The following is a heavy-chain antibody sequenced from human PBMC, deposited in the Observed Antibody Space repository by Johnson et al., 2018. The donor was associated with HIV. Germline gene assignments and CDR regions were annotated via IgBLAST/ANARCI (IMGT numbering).Heavy chain of an antibody. J-gene: IGHJ3*02. CDR3: ARLERLGGLSSVIDM. CDR1: GFTFSDYY. V-gene: IGHV3-11*04. Sequence: QVQLVESGGGLVKPGGSLRLSCAASGFTFSDYYMSWIRQAPGKGLEWVSYISYSASSMFYADSLQGRFTIYRDNAKNSLYLQMNYLRVEDTAVYYCARLERLGGLSSVIDMWGQGKMVTVTS. CDR2: ISYSASSM. D-gene: IGHD2/OR15-2a*01.